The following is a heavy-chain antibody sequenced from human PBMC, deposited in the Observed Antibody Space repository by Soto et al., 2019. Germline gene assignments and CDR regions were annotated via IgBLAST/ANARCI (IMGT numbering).Heavy chain of an antibody. CDR3: ARRGASGNFAY. Sequence: PGGSLRLSCVVSGFTFSSYGMHWVRQAPGKGLEWLSYISTSSSTIYYADSVKGRLTISRDNAKNSLYLQMNSLRAEDTALYYCARRGASGNFAYWGQGSLVTVSS. CDR1: GFTFSSYG. D-gene: IGHD3-10*01. V-gene: IGHV3-48*01. J-gene: IGHJ4*02. CDR2: ISTSSSTI.